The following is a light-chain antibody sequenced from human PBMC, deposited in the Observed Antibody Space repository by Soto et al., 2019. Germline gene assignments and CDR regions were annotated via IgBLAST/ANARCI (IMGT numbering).Light chain of an antibody. CDR3: QHYVSPPIT. V-gene: IGKV3-20*01. CDR2: GAS. CDR1: QSVTSNY. J-gene: IGKJ5*01. Sequence: IVFTQSPGTLSLSPLEISTLSCRASQSVTSNYLAWYQQKPGQAPRLLVYGASSRATGISDRFSGSGSGTDFTLTISRLEPEDFAVYYCQHYVSPPITFGQGTRLEI.